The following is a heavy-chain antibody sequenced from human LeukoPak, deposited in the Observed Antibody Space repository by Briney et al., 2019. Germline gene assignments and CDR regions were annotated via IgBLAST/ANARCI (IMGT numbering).Heavy chain of an antibody. CDR3: VRQACDS. CDR1: RYRFIEYW. Sequence: GESLKISCKASRYRFIEYWIGWVRQMPGKGLEWMGIIYPGDSNTRYSPSFQGQVTMSADKSISTAYLQWSSLKASDTAMYYCVRQACDSWGQGTLVTVSS. CDR2: IYPGDSNT. J-gene: IGHJ4*02. D-gene: IGHD2-21*01. V-gene: IGHV5-51*01.